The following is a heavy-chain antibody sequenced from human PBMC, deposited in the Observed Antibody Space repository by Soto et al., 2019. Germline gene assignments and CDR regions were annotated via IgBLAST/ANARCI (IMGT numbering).Heavy chain of an antibody. CDR1: GFTFSSYG. D-gene: IGHD3-16*01. J-gene: IGHJ4*02. CDR3: AKLYDYVWGSSYGRDYFDY. V-gene: IGHV3-30*18. Sequence: QVQLVESGGGVVQPGRSLRLSCAASGFTFSSYGMHWVRQAPGKGLEWVAVISYDGSNKYYADSVKGRFTISRDNSKNTLYLQMNSLRAEDTAAYYCAKLYDYVWGSSYGRDYFDYWGQGTLVTVSS. CDR2: ISYDGSNK.